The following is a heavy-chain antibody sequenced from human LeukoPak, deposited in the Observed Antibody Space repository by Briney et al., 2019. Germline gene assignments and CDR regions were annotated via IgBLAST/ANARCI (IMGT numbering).Heavy chain of an antibody. D-gene: IGHD2-15*01. Sequence: PSETLSLTCAVYGGSFSGYYWSWIRQPPGKGLEWIGEINHNGSTNYNPSLKSRVTISVDTSKNQFSLKLSSVTAADTAVYYCARALGYCSGGSCYLDYWGQGTLVTVSS. CDR3: ARALGYCSGGSCYLDY. CDR2: INHNGST. CDR1: GGSFSGYY. V-gene: IGHV4-34*01. J-gene: IGHJ4*02.